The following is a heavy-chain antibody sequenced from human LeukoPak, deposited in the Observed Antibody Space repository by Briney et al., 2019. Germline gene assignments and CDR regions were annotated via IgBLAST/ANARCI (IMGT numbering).Heavy chain of an antibody. V-gene: IGHV4-59*01. CDR3: ARVRSSGYPPPPAFDY. Sequence: SETLSLTCTVSGGSISSYYWSWIRQPPGKGLEWIGYIYYSGSTIYNPSLKSRVTISVDTSKNQFSLKLSSVTAADTAVYYCARVRSSGYPPPPAFDYWGQGTLVTVSS. CDR1: GGSISSYY. J-gene: IGHJ4*02. D-gene: IGHD3-22*01. CDR2: IYYSGST.